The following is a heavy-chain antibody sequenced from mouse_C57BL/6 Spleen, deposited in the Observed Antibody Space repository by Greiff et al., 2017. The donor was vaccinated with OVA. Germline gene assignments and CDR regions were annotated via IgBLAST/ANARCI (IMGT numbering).Heavy chain of an antibody. CDR3: AGVLRYYYAMGD. J-gene: IGHJ4*01. CDR2: IYPGDGDT. D-gene: IGHD1-1*01. CDR1: GYAFSSSW. V-gene: IGHV1-82*01. Sequence: QVQLQQSGPELVKPGASVKISCKASGYAFSSSWMNWVKQRPGKGLEWIGRIYPGDGDTNYNGKFKGKATLTADKSSSTAYMQLSSLTSEDSAVYFCAGVLRYYYAMGDWGQGASVTVSS.